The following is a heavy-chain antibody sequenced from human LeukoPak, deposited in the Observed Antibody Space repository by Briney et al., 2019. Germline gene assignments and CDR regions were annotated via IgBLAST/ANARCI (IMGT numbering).Heavy chain of an antibody. J-gene: IGHJ3*02. Sequence: GGSLRLSCAASGFTLSSCGMHWVRQAPGKGLEWVALILYDGSNKYYADSVKGRFTISRDNSKNTLYLQMNSLRAEDTAVYYCAKVYGGNGNDAFDIWGQGTMVTVSS. CDR2: ILYDGSNK. D-gene: IGHD4-23*01. CDR3: AKVYGGNGNDAFDI. V-gene: IGHV3-30*18. CDR1: GFTLSSCG.